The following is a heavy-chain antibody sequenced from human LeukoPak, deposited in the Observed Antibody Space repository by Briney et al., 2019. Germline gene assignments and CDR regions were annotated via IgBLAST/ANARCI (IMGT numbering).Heavy chain of an antibody. CDR3: ARERRDGYNSLLDY. CDR2: IWYDGSNK. D-gene: IGHD5-24*01. J-gene: IGHJ4*02. Sequence: PGRSLRLSCAASGFTFSSYGMHWVRQAPGKGLEWVAVIWYDGSNKYYADSVKGRFTISRDNSKNTLYLQMNSLRAEDTAVYYCARERRDGYNSLLDYWGQGTLVTVSS. CDR1: GFTFSSYG. V-gene: IGHV3-33*01.